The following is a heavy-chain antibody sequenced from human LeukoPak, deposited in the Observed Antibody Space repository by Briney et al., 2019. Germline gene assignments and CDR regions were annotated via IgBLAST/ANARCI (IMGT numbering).Heavy chain of an antibody. D-gene: IGHD1-26*01. J-gene: IGHJ4*02. CDR3: ARVGGSWWY. CDR2: IYYSGST. CDR1: GGSISSYY. Sequence: SETLSLTCTVSGGSISSYYWSWIRQPPGKGLEWIGYIYYSGSTNYNPSLKSRVTISVDTSKNQFSLKLSSVTAADTAVYYCARVGGSWWYWGQGTLVTVSS. V-gene: IGHV4-59*01.